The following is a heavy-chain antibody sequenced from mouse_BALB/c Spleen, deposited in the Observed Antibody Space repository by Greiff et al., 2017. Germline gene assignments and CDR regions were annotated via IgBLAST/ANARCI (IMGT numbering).Heavy chain of an antibody. CDR2: ISSGGGST. J-gene: IGHJ3*01. Sequence: EVKLVESGGGLVKPGGSLKLSCAASGFAFSSYDMSWVRQTPEKRLEWVAYISSGGGSTYYPDTVKGRFTISRDNAKNTLYLQMSSLKSEDTAMYYCARHEGFAYGGQGTLVTVSA. CDR1: GFAFSSYD. V-gene: IGHV5-12-1*01. CDR3: ARHEGFAY.